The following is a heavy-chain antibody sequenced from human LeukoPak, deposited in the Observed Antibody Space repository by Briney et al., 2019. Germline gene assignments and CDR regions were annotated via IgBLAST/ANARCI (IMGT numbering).Heavy chain of an antibody. V-gene: IGHV4-39*01. CDR1: GGSISSSSHF. CDR2: MYYSGGT. Sequence: SETLSLTCAVSGGSISSSSHFWGWIRQPPGKGLEWIGSMYYSGGTYYNPSLKSRVTISIDTSKNQFSLKLESVTAADTAVYYCARLVKHCSTNSCYSFDDWGQGTLVTVSS. CDR3: ARLVKHCSTNSCYSFDD. D-gene: IGHD2-2*01. J-gene: IGHJ4*02.